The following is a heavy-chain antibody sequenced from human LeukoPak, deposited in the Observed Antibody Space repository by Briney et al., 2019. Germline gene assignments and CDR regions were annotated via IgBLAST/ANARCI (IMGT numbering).Heavy chain of an antibody. J-gene: IGHJ5*02. CDR1: GYRFTSYW. V-gene: IGHV5-51*01. Sequence: GAPLKISCKGSGYRFTSYWIGWVRQMPGKGLEWMGIIYPGDSDTRYSPSFQGQVAISADKSISTAYLQWSSLKASDTAMYYCARGLWGVVVVPAATSWFDPWGQGTLVTVSS. D-gene: IGHD2-2*01. CDR2: IYPGDSDT. CDR3: ARGLWGVVVVPAATSWFDP.